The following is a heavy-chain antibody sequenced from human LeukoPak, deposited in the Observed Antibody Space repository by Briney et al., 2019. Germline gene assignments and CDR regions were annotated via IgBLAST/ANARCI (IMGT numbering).Heavy chain of an antibody. V-gene: IGHV4-39*01. J-gene: IGHJ3*02. CDR1: GGSISSSSYY. CDR2: IYYSGST. CDR3: ARALAGYCSSTSCYGDGAFDI. Sequence: SETLSLTCTVSGGSISSSSYYWGWIRQPPGKGLEWIGSIYYSGSTYYNPSLKSRVTISVDTSKNQFSLKLSSVTAADTAVYYCARALAGYCSSTSCYGDGAFDIWGQGTRVTVSS. D-gene: IGHD2-2*01.